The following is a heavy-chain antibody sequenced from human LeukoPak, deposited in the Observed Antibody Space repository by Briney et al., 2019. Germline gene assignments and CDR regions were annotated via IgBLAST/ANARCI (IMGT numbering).Heavy chain of an antibody. CDR3: ARHNWYGPYSSSDYYYYYMDV. CDR1: GGTFSSYA. D-gene: IGHD6-6*01. V-gene: IGHV1-69*05. CDR2: IIPIFGTA. Sequence: PRASVKVSCKASGGTFSSYAISWVRQAPGQGLEWMGGIIPIFGTANYAQKFQGRVTITTDESTSTAYMELSSLRSEDTAVYYCARHNWYGPYSSSDYYYYYMDVWGKGTTVTVSS. J-gene: IGHJ6*03.